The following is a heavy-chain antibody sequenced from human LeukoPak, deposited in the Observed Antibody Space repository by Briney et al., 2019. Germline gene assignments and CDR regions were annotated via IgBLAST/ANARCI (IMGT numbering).Heavy chain of an antibody. J-gene: IGHJ6*03. CDR3: ARDGYLGGVLMVYARDYYYYMDV. Sequence: KTGGSLRLSCAASGFTFSSYSMNWVRQAPGKGLEWVSSISSSSSYIYYADSVKGRFTISRDNAKNSLYLQMNSLRAEDTAVYYCARDGYLGGVLMVYARDYYYYMDVWGKGTTVTVSS. D-gene: IGHD2-8*01. CDR2: ISSSSSYI. V-gene: IGHV3-21*04. CDR1: GFTFSSYS.